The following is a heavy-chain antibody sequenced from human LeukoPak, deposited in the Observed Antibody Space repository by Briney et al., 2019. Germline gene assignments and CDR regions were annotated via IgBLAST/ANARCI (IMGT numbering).Heavy chain of an antibody. Sequence: ASVKVSCKASGYTFTGYYMHWARQAPGQGLEWMGWINPNSGGTNYAQKFQGRVTMTRDTSISTAYMELSRLRSDDTAVYYCARGGSGISNAFDIWGQRTMVTVSS. CDR3: ARGGSGISNAFDI. CDR2: INPNSGGT. J-gene: IGHJ3*02. V-gene: IGHV1-2*02. CDR1: GYTFTGYY. D-gene: IGHD3-10*01.